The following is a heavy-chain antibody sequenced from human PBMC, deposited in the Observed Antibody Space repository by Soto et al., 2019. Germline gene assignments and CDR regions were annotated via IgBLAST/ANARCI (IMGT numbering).Heavy chain of an antibody. D-gene: IGHD5-12*01. V-gene: IGHV1-69*02. Sequence: QVQLVQSGAEVKKPGSSVKVSCKASGGTFSSYTISWVRQAPGQGLEWMGRIIPILGIANYAQKFQGRVTITADKSTSTAYMELSSLRSEDTAVYYGAAERARGVYDLGNIQYFDYWGQGTLVTVSS. J-gene: IGHJ4*02. CDR3: AAERARGVYDLGNIQYFDY. CDR2: IIPILGIA. CDR1: GGTFSSYT.